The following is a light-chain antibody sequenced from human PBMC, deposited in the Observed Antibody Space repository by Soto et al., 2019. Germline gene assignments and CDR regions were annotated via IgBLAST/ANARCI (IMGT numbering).Light chain of an antibody. CDR3: HKYSSAPRT. V-gene: IGKV1-27*01. Sequence: DIQMTQSPSSLSASVGDRVTITCRASQGISNYLAWYQQKPGKVPTILIYAASTLQSGVPSRFSGSGSGTDFTLTISSLQPEVVATYDGHKYSSAPRTFGRGTKLDIK. CDR2: AAS. J-gene: IGKJ3*01. CDR1: QGISNY.